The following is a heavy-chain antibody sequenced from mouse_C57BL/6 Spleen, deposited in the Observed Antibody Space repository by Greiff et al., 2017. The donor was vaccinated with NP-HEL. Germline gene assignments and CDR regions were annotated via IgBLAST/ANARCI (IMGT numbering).Heavy chain of an antibody. J-gene: IGHJ3*01. CDR3: ASSGGYGYDDPAWFAY. CDR2: IDPSDSYT. V-gene: IGHV1-69*01. CDR1: GYTFTSYW. Sequence: VQLQQPGAELVMPGASVKLSCKASGYTFTSYWMHWVKQRPGQGLEWIGEIDPSDSYTNYNQKFKGKSTLTVDKSSSTAYMQLSSLTSEDSAVYYCASSGGYGYDDPAWFAYWGQGTLVTVSA. D-gene: IGHD2-2*01.